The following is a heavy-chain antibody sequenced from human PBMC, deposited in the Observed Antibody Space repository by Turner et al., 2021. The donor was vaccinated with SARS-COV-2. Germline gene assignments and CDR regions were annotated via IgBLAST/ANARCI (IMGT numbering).Heavy chain of an antibody. CDR2: ISHDATTK. J-gene: IGHJ4*02. D-gene: IGHD2-21*02. Sequence: QVQLVESGGGVVQPGRSLRLSCVASGFSFSNYAMHWRRRAPGKGLEWVAVISHDATTKHYAESVKGRFTISRDNSKNTLFLQMDSLRGEDTALFHCARCGGDCSSQGVVPDYWGQGTLVIVSS. CDR3: ARCGGDCSSQGVVPDY. CDR1: GFSFSNYA. V-gene: IGHV3-30-3*01.